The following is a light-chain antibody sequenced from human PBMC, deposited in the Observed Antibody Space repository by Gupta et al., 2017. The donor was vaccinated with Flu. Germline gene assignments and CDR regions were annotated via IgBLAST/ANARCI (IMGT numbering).Light chain of an antibody. V-gene: IGLV3-9*01. J-gene: IGLJ2*01. CDR1: NIGSQN. CDR2: RYS. Sequence: SYELTQPLSVSVALGQTARITCGGNNIGSQNVHWYQQRPGQAPVLVIYRYSNRPFGIPERISGSSTGNTATLTISSAQAGDEADYYCQVWDSSTVVFGGGTKLTVL. CDR3: QVWDSSTVV.